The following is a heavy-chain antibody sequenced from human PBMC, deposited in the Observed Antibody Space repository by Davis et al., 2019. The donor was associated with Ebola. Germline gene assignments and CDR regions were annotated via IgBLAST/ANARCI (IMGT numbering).Heavy chain of an antibody. Sequence: GGSLRLSCAASGFTFSSYSMNWVRQAPGKGLEWVSSISSSSSYIYYADSVKGRFTISRDNAKNSLYLQMNSLRAEDTAVYYCARDGRKYYDFWSGLMDVWGKGTTVTVSS. J-gene: IGHJ6*04. CDR2: ISSSSSYI. CDR1: GFTFSSYS. CDR3: ARDGRKYYDFWSGLMDV. V-gene: IGHV3-21*04. D-gene: IGHD3-3*01.